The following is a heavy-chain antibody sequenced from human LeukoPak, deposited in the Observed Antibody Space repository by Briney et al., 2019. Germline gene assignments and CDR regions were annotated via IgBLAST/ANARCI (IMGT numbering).Heavy chain of an antibody. CDR3: ARVPTHCSSTSCYYYFDY. D-gene: IGHD2-2*01. Sequence: ASVKVSCKASGYTFTGYYMHWLRQAPGQGLEWMGWINPNSGGTNYAQKFQGRVTMTRDTSISTAYMELSRLRSDDTAVYYCARVPTHCSSTSCYYYFDYWGQGTLVTVSS. CDR2: INPNSGGT. V-gene: IGHV1-2*02. CDR1: GYTFTGYY. J-gene: IGHJ4*02.